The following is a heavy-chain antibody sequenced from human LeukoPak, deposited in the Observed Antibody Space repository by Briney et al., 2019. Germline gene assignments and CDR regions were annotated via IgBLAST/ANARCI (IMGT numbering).Heavy chain of an antibody. Sequence: PGGPLRLSCAASGFTFSSYWMSWVRQAPGKGLEWVANIKQDGSEKYYVDSVKGRFTISRDNAKNSLYLQMNSLRAEDTAVYYCASWRWLQSDVDYWGQGTLVTVSS. V-gene: IGHV3-7*01. CDR2: IKQDGSEK. J-gene: IGHJ4*02. CDR3: ASWRWLQSDVDY. CDR1: GFTFSSYW. D-gene: IGHD5-24*01.